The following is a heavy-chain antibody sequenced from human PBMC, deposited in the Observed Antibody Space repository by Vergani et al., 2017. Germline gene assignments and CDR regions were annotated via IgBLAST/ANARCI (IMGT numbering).Heavy chain of an antibody. J-gene: IGHJ4*02. V-gene: IGHV4-30-4*01. CDR2: IYYSGST. Sequence: QVQLQESGPGLVKPSQTLSLTCTVSGGSISSGDYYWSWIRQPPGKGVEWIGYIYYSGSTYYNPSLKSRVTISVDTSKNQFSLKLSSVTAADTAVYYCAALRSLALAGTDYWGQGTLVTVSS. CDR3: AALRSLALAGTDY. CDR1: GGSISSGDYY. D-gene: IGHD6-19*01.